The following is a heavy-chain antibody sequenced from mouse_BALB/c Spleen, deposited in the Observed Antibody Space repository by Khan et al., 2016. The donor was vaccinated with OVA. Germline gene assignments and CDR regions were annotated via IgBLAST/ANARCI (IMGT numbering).Heavy chain of an antibody. CDR3: ARGYEFFPY. Sequence: IQLVQSGPDLVKPGASVKISCKASGYSFSLYYMTWVKQSHGKSPEWIGRVNPNNGDATYNQKLKGKAILTVDKSSSTAYMELRSLTSEASAVFYCARGYEFFPYWGQGTLVTVSA. D-gene: IGHD2-12*01. CDR1: GYSFSLYY. J-gene: IGHJ3*01. V-gene: IGHV1-26*01. CDR2: VNPNNGDA.